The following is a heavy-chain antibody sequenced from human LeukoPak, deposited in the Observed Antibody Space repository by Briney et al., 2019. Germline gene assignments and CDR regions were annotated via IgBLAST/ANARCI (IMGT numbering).Heavy chain of an antibody. Sequence: PSETLSLTCTVSGGSISSSSYYWVWIRQPPGKGLEWIGGIYYSGSTCYNPSLKSRVAISVDTSKNQFSLKLSYVTAAETAVYYCAAGDDYYYYYMDVWGKGTTVTVSS. CDR1: GGSISSSSYY. J-gene: IGHJ6*03. V-gene: IGHV4-39*01. CDR2: IYYSGST. CDR3: AAGDDYYYYYMDV. D-gene: IGHD7-27*01.